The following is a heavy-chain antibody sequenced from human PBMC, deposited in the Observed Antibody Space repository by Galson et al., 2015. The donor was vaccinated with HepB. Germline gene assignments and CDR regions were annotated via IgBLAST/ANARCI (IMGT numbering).Heavy chain of an antibody. J-gene: IGHJ4*02. CDR3: ARLFSGSYYNPNDY. D-gene: IGHD3-10*01. CDR1: GYSFTSYW. Sequence: QSGAEVKKPGESLRISCKGSGYSFTSYWISWVRQMPGKGLEWMGRIAPSDSYANYSPSFQGNITISADKSISTAYLQWSSLKASDTAMYYWARLFSGSYYNPNDYWGQGPLVTVSS. CDR2: IAPSDSYA. V-gene: IGHV5-10-1*01.